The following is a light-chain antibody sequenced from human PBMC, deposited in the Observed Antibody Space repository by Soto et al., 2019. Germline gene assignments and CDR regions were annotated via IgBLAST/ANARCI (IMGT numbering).Light chain of an antibody. V-gene: IGKV1-5*01. CDR3: QHYNSYGT. J-gene: IGKJ5*01. Sequence: DIQITQSPPTLSTSVGDRVPITCRASQSIRSRLAWYQQKPEKAPKLLIYHASSLETGVPSRFSGSGARTEFTLTISSVQPDEFASDYCQHYNSYGTFGQGTRLEIK. CDR2: HAS. CDR1: QSIRSR.